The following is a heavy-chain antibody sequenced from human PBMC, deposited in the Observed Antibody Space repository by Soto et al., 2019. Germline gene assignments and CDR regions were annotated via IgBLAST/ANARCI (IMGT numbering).Heavy chain of an antibody. J-gene: IGHJ4*02. CDR1: GGSISSSNW. Sequence: SETLSLTCAVSGGSISSSNWWSWVRQPPGKGLEWIGEIYHSGSTNYNPSLKSRVTISVDKSKNQFSLKLSSVTAADTAVYYCARHHFAGNYDFWSGYYSPTDYFDYWGQETLVTVST. V-gene: IGHV4-4*02. D-gene: IGHD3-3*01. CDR2: IYHSGST. CDR3: ARHHFAGNYDFWSGYYSPTDYFDY.